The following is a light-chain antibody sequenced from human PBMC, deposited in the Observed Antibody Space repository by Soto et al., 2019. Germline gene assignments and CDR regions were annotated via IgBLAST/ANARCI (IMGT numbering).Light chain of an antibody. J-gene: IGKJ5*01. Sequence: EIEMTQSPSILSSSLGDRVTISCRASQSIGKNLDWYQQKPGQAPKFLIYVASTLESGVPSRFTGSGSGTDFTLTINDVQAEDFATYYCHQSYTWPTTFGQGTRLEI. CDR3: HQSYTWPTT. CDR2: VAS. V-gene: IGKV1-39*01. CDR1: QSIGKN.